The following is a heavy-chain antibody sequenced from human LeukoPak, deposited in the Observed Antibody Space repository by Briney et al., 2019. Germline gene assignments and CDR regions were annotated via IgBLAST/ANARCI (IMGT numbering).Heavy chain of an antibody. Sequence: GGSLRLSCAASGFTFSSYSMNWVRQAPGKGLKWVSSISSSSSYIYYADSVKGRFTISRDNAKNSLYLQMNSLRAEDTAVYYCARDPHYYDSSGYPGYFDYWGQGTLVTVSS. D-gene: IGHD3-22*01. CDR3: ARDPHYYDSSGYPGYFDY. J-gene: IGHJ4*02. V-gene: IGHV3-21*04. CDR2: ISSSSSYI. CDR1: GFTFSSYS.